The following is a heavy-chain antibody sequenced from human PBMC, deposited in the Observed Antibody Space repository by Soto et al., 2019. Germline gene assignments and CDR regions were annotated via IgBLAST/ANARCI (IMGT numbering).Heavy chain of an antibody. V-gene: IGHV3-11*01. CDR3: AKAPQETYCLGGDCYPDY. D-gene: IGHD2-21*01. CDR1: GFTFRDYY. J-gene: IGHJ4*02. CDR2: ISSSGSTI. Sequence: QVQLVESGGGLVKPGGSLSLSCAASGFTFRDYYMSWIRQAPGKGLEWVSYISSSGSTIYYADSVKGRFTISRDNAKNSLYLQMNSLRAEDTAVYYCAKAPQETYCLGGDCYPDYWGQGTLVTVSS.